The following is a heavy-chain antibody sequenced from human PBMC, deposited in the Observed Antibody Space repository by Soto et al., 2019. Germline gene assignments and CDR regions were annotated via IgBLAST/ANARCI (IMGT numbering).Heavy chain of an antibody. V-gene: IGHV3-74*01. Sequence: EVQLVESGGGLVPPGGSVRLSCAASGFIFKMYWMHWVRQRPGNGLVWISRIYNDGTYSDYADSVRGRFTISRDNVNDTLYLQMNNLRAEDSGLYYCTRGPRPISTGTGAYWGPGTQVTVSS. D-gene: IGHD3-10*01. CDR1: GFIFKMYW. CDR2: IYNDGTYS. J-gene: IGHJ4*02. CDR3: TRGPRPISTGTGAY.